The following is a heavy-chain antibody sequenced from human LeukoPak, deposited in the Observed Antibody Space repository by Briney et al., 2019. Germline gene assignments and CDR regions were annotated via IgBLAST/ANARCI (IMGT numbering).Heavy chain of an antibody. CDR3: ARDLYYDILTGYFDY. D-gene: IGHD3-9*01. CDR1: GFTFSSYS. Sequence: GGSLRLSCAASGFTFSSYSMNWVRQAPGKGLEWVSSISSSSSYTYYADSVKGRFTISRDNAKNSLYLQMNSLRAEDTAVYYCARDLYYDILTGYFDYWGQGTLVTVSS. V-gene: IGHV3-21*01. CDR2: ISSSSSYT. J-gene: IGHJ4*02.